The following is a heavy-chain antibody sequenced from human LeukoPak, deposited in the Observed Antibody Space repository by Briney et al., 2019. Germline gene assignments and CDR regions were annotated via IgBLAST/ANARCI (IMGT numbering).Heavy chain of an antibody. CDR2: IYYSGST. Sequence: WIRQPPGKGLEWIGSIYYSGSTYYNPSLKSRVTISVDTSKNQFSLKLSSVTAADTAVYYCASSVDYDSSGYSAGYWGQGTLVTVSS. D-gene: IGHD3-22*01. CDR3: ASSVDYDSSGYSAGY. J-gene: IGHJ4*02. V-gene: IGHV4-39*01.